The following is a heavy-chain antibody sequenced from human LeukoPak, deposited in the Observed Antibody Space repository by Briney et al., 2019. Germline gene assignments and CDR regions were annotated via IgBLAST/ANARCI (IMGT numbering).Heavy chain of an antibody. CDR2: INHSGST. V-gene: IGHV4-34*01. D-gene: IGHD3-10*01. CDR1: GGSFSGYY. Sequence: PSETLSLTCAVYGGSFSGYYWSWIRLPPGKGLEWIGEINHSGSTNYNPSLKSRVTISVDTSKNQFSLKLSSVAAADTAVYYCARGPPTYYGSGSYYYYWGQGTLVTVSS. CDR3: ARGPPTYYGSGSYYYY. J-gene: IGHJ4*02.